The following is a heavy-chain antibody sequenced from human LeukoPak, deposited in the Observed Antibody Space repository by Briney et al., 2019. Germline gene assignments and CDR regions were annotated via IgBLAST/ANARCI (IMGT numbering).Heavy chain of an antibody. Sequence: SETLSLTCAVYGGPFSGYYWSWIRQPPGKGLEWIGEINHSGSTNYNPSLKSRVTISADTSKNQFSLKLSSVTAADTAVYYCARGKVVVAATLKRFDPWGQGTLVTVSS. CDR2: INHSGST. CDR3: ARGKVVVAATLKRFDP. J-gene: IGHJ5*02. CDR1: GGPFSGYY. V-gene: IGHV4-34*01. D-gene: IGHD2-15*01.